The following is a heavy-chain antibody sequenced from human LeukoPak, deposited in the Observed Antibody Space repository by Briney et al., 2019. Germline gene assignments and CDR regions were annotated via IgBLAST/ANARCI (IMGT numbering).Heavy chain of an antibody. CDR2: IIPIFGTA. J-gene: IGHJ4*02. V-gene: IGHV1-69*01. D-gene: IGHD5-24*01. CDR1: GGTSSSYA. Sequence: GSSVKVSCTASGGTSSSYAINWVRQAPGQGLEWMGGIIPIFGTANYAQKFQGRVTITADESTSTAYMELSSLRSEDTAVYYCAVGRDGYNFDYWGQGTLVTVSS. CDR3: AVGRDGYNFDY.